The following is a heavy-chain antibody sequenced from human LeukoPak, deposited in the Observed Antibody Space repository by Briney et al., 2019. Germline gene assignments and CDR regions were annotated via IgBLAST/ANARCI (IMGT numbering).Heavy chain of an antibody. CDR3: ARGAYSSGWAYFDH. D-gene: IGHD6-19*01. V-gene: IGHV3-48*04. J-gene: IGHJ4*02. CDR2: ISFSVNTK. Sequence: QTGRSLRLSCAASGFTFSSYGMHWVRQAPGKGLEWVSYISFSVNTKYYGDSVKGRFTISRDNAKNSLYLHMDSLRAEDTAVYYCARGAYSSGWAYFDHWGQGTLVTVSS. CDR1: GFTFSSYG.